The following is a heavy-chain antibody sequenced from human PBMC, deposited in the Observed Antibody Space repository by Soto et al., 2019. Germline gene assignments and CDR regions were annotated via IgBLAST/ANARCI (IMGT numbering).Heavy chain of an antibody. Sequence: QVQLVQSGAEVKKPGASVKVSCKASGYTFTSYDINWVRQATGQGLEWMGWMNPNSGNTGYAQKFQGRVTMTRNTSRSTAYMELSSLRSEGTAVYYCARERTGTTSMDVWGQGTTVTVSS. CDR2: MNPNSGNT. J-gene: IGHJ6*02. V-gene: IGHV1-8*01. CDR3: ARERTGTTSMDV. D-gene: IGHD1-1*01. CDR1: GYTFTSYD.